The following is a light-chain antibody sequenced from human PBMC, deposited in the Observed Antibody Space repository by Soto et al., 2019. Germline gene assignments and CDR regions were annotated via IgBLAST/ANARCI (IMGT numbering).Light chain of an antibody. J-gene: IGKJ4*01. Sequence: DIQMTQSPSSLSASVGDRVTINCRASQSISNYLNWYQRKPGKAPEFLIYAASSLQSGVPSRFSGSGSGTDFTLTISSLQPEDFATYYCQQSYSTPHTFGGGTQVDIK. CDR3: QQSYSTPHT. V-gene: IGKV1-39*01. CDR2: AAS. CDR1: QSISNY.